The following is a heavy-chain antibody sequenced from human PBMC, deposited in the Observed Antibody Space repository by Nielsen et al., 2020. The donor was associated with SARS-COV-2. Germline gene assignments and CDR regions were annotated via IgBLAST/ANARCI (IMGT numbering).Heavy chain of an antibody. D-gene: IGHD3-22*01. CDR3: AKDYYHSSGYYYVSSRFDY. CDR2: ISGSRGNT. V-gene: IGHV3-23*01. Sequence: GGSLRLSCAASGFTFSNYAMNWVRQAPGKGLEWVSGISGSRGNTYYADSVKGRFTISRDNSKNILFLQMNSLRAEDTAVYYCAKDYYHSSGYYYVSSRFDYWGQGTLVTVSS. J-gene: IGHJ4*02. CDR1: GFTFSNYA.